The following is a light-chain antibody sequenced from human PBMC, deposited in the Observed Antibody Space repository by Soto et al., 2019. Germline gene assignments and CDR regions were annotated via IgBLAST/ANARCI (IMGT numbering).Light chain of an antibody. CDR3: QTWGTGINVV. CDR2: LNGDGSH. Sequence: QSPSASASLGASVKLTCSLSSGHSSYAIAWYQQQPEKGPRYLMKLNGDGSHSKGDGIPDRFSGSSSGAERYLTISSLQSEDEADYYCQTWGTGINVVLGGGTKLTVL. V-gene: IGLV4-69*01. J-gene: IGLJ2*01. CDR1: SGHSSYA.